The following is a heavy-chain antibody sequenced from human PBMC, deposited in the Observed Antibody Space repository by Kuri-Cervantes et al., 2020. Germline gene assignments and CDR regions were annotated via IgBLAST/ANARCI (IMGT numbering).Heavy chain of an antibody. J-gene: IGHJ4*02. CDR2: ISTNSPYT. CDR1: GFTFSRYN. CDR3: AKDHYYDSSGNFDY. V-gene: IGHV3-21*04. Sequence: GESLKISCSTSGFTFSRYNMNWVRQAPGKGLEWVSSISTNSPYTYYADSVKGRFTISRDNSKNTLYLQMNSLRAEDTAVYYCAKDHYYDSSGNFDYWGQGTLVTVSS. D-gene: IGHD3-22*01.